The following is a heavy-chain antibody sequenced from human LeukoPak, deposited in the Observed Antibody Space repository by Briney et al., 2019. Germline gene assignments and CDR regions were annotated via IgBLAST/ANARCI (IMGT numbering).Heavy chain of an antibody. V-gene: IGHV3-23*01. D-gene: IGHD4-17*01. J-gene: IGHJ4*02. CDR3: AKGVTTVTTYFDY. CDR1: GFTFRSYA. Sequence: GVSLRLSYAASGFTFRSYAMSWVRQAPGKGLEWVSAISGSGGSTYYADSVKGRFTISRDNSKNTLYPQMNSLRAEDTAVYYCAKGVTTVTTYFDYWGQGTLVTVSS. CDR2: ISGSGGST.